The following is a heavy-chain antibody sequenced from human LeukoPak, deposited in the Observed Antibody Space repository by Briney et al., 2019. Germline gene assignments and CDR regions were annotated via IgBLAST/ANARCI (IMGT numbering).Heavy chain of an antibody. Sequence: PSETLSLTCAVSGVSIRSSYYWSWIRQPPGKGLEWIGRIYSSGTITYNPSPQSRVTMSVDTSKNEFSLKMSSVTAADTAVYYCTRDSGTTGEVKFDPWGQGTLVAVSS. D-gene: IGHD3-10*01. V-gene: IGHV4-4*07. J-gene: IGHJ5*02. CDR3: TRDSGTTGEVKFDP. CDR1: GVSIRSSYY. CDR2: IYSSGTI.